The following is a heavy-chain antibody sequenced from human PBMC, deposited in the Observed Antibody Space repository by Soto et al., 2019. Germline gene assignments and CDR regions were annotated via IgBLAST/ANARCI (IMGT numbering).Heavy chain of an antibody. CDR2: IYYSGST. J-gene: IGHJ5*02. Sequence: QVQLQESGPGLVKPSETLSLTCTVSGGSISTYYWSWIRQPPGKGLEWIGYIYYSGSTNYNPSLKTRVTISVDTSKNQFSLKLSSVTAADTAIYYWARNRVVRGYHWFDPWGQGTLVTVSS. CDR1: GGSISTYY. D-gene: IGHD3-10*01. V-gene: IGHV4-59*01. CDR3: ARNRVVRGYHWFDP.